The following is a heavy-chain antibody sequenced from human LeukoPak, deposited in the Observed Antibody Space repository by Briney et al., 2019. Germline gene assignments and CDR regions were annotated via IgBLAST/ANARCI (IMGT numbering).Heavy chain of an antibody. V-gene: IGHV4-30-4*01. CDR2: IYYSGST. Sequence: SETLSLTCTVSGGSISSGDYYWSWIRQPPGKGLEWIGYIYYSGSTYYDPSLKSRVTISVDTSKNQFSLKLSSVTAADTAVYYCARDSYCSSTSCHQYYYYGMDVWGQGTTVTVSS. J-gene: IGHJ6*02. D-gene: IGHD2-2*01. CDR3: ARDSYCSSTSCHQYYYYGMDV. CDR1: GGSISSGDYY.